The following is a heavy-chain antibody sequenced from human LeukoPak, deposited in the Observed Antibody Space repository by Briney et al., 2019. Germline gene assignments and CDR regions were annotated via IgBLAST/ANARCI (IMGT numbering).Heavy chain of an antibody. CDR1: GGSIGSYY. J-gene: IGHJ4*02. CDR3: ARVGLGYSYGIFDF. V-gene: IGHV4-59*13. Sequence: PSETLSLTCSVSGGSIGSYYWSWIRLPPGKGMEWNGYISYSGSTNYNPSLKSRVTISVDTSKTQFSLKLSSVTAADTAVYYCARVGLGYSYGIFDFWGQGNLVTVSS. D-gene: IGHD5-18*01. CDR2: ISYSGST.